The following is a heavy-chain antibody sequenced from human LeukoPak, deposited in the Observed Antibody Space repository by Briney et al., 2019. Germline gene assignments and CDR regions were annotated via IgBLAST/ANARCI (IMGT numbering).Heavy chain of an antibody. V-gene: IGHV3-48*04. J-gene: IGHJ6*04. CDR1: GFIFGIYG. CDR2: ISSSGSTI. CDR3: AELGITMIGGV. Sequence: GGSLRLSCAASGFIFGIYGMHWVRQAPGKGLEWVSYISSSGSTIYYADSVKGRFTISRDNAKNSLYLQMNSLRAEDTAVYYCAELGITMIGGVWGKGTTVTISS. D-gene: IGHD3-10*02.